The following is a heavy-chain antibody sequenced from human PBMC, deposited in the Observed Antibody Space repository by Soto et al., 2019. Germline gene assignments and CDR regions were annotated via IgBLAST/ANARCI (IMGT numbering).Heavy chain of an antibody. J-gene: IGHJ4*02. D-gene: IGHD2-15*01. V-gene: IGHV4-59*08. CDR1: GGSIGSSY. CDR2: IYYSGST. CDR3: ARTAGGGTSFLFAS. Sequence: QVQLHESGPGLVKPSETLSLTCTVSGGSIGSSYWTWIRQPPGKGLEWIGDIYYSGSTNYNSSLKSRVTMSADTSTNQFSLSLRSVTLADTAVYYCARTAGGGTSFLFASWGQGTLVTVSS.